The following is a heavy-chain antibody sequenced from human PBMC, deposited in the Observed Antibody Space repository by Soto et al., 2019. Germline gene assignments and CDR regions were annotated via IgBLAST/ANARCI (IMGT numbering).Heavy chain of an antibody. CDR1: GDSIDSRSW. D-gene: IGHD4-17*01. Sequence: QVQLQESGPGLVRPSGTLSLTCAVSGDSIDSRSWWTWVRQSPGEGLEGIGEVYHSGSANYNPSLKDRVTMSVDKSKNHFSLNLTSVTAADTAIYYCTRGDAPTVTTINFFDPWGQGLLVTVSS. J-gene: IGHJ5*02. CDR2: VYHSGSA. V-gene: IGHV4-4*02. CDR3: TRGDAPTVTTINFFDP.